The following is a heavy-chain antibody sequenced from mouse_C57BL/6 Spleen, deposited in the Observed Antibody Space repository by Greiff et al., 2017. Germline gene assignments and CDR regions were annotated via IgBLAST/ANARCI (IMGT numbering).Heavy chain of an antibody. V-gene: IGHV5-4*01. CDR3: ARDRAGTSDY. CDR2: ISDGGSYT. CDR1: GFTFSSYA. J-gene: IGHJ2*01. Sequence: DVKLQESGGGLVKPGGSLKLSCAASGFTFSSYAMSWVRQTPEKRLEWVATISDGGSYTYYPDNVKGRFTISRDNAKNNLYLQMSHLKSEDTAMYYCARDRAGTSDYWGQGTTLTVSS. D-gene: IGHD3-3*01.